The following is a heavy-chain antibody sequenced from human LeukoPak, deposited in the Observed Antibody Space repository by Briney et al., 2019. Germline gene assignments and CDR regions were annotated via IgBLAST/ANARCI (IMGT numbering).Heavy chain of an antibody. J-gene: IGHJ6*03. CDR1: GNSSTNYW. D-gene: IGHD3-22*01. Sequence: LGESLKISCKGSGNSSTNYWIAWVRQMPGKGLEWMGIIYPGDSDTRYSPSFQGQVTISADKSISTAYLQWGSLKASDTAIYYCARHYDRSGYYSRNYCYYMDVWGKGTTVTVSS. CDR3: ARHYDRSGYYSRNYCYYMDV. V-gene: IGHV5-51*01. CDR2: IYPGDSDT.